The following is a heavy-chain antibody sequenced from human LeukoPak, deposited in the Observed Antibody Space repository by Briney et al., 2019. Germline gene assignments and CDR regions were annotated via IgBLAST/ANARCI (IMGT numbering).Heavy chain of an antibody. CDR3: ARVLYTSSPPGSPFQH. V-gene: IGHV3-64*01. CDR2: ITDNGDST. J-gene: IGHJ1*01. CDR1: GFTFSSYA. D-gene: IGHD6-13*01. Sequence: PGGSLRLSCAASGFTFSSYAMYWVRQAPGRGLEYVSAITDNGDSTYYASSVKGRLTISRDNPKNTLYLQMARLRVEDTAMYYCARVLYTSSPPGSPFQHWGQGTLVTVSS.